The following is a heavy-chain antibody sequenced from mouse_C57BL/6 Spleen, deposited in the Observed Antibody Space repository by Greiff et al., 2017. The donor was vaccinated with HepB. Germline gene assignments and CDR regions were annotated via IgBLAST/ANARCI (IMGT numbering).Heavy chain of an antibody. V-gene: IGHV2-6-1*01. CDR2: IWSDGST. CDR3: ARHTATYVYAMDY. J-gene: IGHJ4*01. D-gene: IGHD1-2*01. Sequence: VQLVESGPGLVAPSQSLSITCTVSGFSFTSYGVHWVRQPPGKGLEWLVVIWSDGSTTYNSALNSRLSISKDNSKGQAFLKMNSLQTDDTAMYYCARHTATYVYAMDYWGQGTSVTVSS. CDR1: GFSFTSYG.